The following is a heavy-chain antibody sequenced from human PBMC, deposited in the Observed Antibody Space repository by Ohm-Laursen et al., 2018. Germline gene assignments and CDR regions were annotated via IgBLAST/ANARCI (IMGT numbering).Heavy chain of an antibody. Sequence: SLRLSCAASGFTFSSHGMHWVRQAPGKGLEWVAVIWYDGSNKYYADSVKGRFTISRDNSKNTLYLQMNSLRAEDTAVYYCAKDWEQNRHGSSADYWGQGTLVTVSS. V-gene: IGHV3-33*06. CDR3: AKDWEQNRHGSSADY. CDR1: GFTFSSHG. J-gene: IGHJ4*02. CDR2: IWYDGSNK. D-gene: IGHD1-26*01.